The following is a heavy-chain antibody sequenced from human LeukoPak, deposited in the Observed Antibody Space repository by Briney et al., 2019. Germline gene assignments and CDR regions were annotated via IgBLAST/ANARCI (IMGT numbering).Heavy chain of an antibody. Sequence: SSETLSLTCTVSGGSISSYYWSWIRQPPGKGLEWIGYIYYSGSTNYNPSLKSRVTISVDTSKNQFSLKLSSVTAADTAVYYCARLYCSGGSCYSVSWFDPWGQGTLVTVSS. CDR3: ARLYCSGGSCYSVSWFDP. CDR2: IYYSGST. D-gene: IGHD2-15*01. J-gene: IGHJ5*02. CDR1: GGSISSYY. V-gene: IGHV4-59*08.